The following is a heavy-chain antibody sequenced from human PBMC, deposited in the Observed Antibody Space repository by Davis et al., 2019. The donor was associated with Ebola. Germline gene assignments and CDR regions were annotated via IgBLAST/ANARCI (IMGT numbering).Heavy chain of an antibody. Sequence: ASVKVSCKASGYTFTSYDINWVRQATGQGLEWMGWMNPNSGNTGYAQKFQGRVTMTRNTSISTAYMELSSLRSEDTAVYYCARGRGSDYGDSVAFDIWGQGTMVTVSS. V-gene: IGHV1-8*01. D-gene: IGHD4-17*01. CDR3: ARGRGSDYGDSVAFDI. J-gene: IGHJ3*02. CDR2: MNPNSGNT. CDR1: GYTFTSYD.